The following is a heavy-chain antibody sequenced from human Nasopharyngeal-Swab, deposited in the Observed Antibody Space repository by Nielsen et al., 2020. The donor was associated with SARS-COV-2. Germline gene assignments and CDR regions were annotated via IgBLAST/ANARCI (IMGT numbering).Heavy chain of an antibody. Sequence: GESLKISCAASGFTFSSYWMRWVRQAPGKGLVWVSRIKSDGSTTNYADSVKGRFTISRDNAKNTLYLQMHSLRAEDTAVYYCTRDFSAAAGSFDIWGQGTMVTVSS. CDR2: IKSDGSTT. J-gene: IGHJ3*02. D-gene: IGHD6-13*01. CDR3: TRDFSAAAGSFDI. V-gene: IGHV3-74*01. CDR1: GFTFSSYW.